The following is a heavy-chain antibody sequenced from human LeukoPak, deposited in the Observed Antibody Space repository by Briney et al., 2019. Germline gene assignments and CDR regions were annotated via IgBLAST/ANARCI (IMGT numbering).Heavy chain of an antibody. CDR1: GFTFDDYA. D-gene: IGHD4-17*01. CDR2: ISWNSGSI. J-gene: IGHJ5*02. Sequence: PGRSLRLSCAASGFTFDDYAMHWVRQAPGKGLEWVSGISWNSGSIGYADSVKGRFTISRDNAKNSLYLQMNSLRAEDTALYYCAKSTYYGAPGWFDPWGQGTLVTVSS. CDR3: AKSTYYGAPGWFDP. V-gene: IGHV3-9*01.